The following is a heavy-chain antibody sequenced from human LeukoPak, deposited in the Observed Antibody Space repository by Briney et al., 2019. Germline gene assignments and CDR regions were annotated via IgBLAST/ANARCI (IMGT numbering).Heavy chain of an antibody. CDR1: GGSMKTDSYY. CDR2: IHYSGNG. D-gene: IGHD3-9*01. Sequence: SETLSLTCTVSGGSMKTDSYYWGWIRHPPGKGLEWIGSIHYSGNGYYNLPLKSRVTMSVDTSKNQLSLSLSSVTAADTAVYYCARLDWLSGTWFDYWGQGTLVTVSS. CDR3: ARLDWLSGTWFDY. V-gene: IGHV4-39*01. J-gene: IGHJ4*02.